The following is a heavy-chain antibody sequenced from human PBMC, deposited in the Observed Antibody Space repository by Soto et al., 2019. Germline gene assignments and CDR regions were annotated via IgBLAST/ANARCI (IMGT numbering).Heavy chain of an antibody. CDR3: AKSVAVGGSVLPYDF. D-gene: IGHD6-19*01. J-gene: IGHJ4*02. V-gene: IGHV1-18*01. CDR2: ISVYNGNT. CDR1: GYTFTSYG. Sequence: QVQLVQSGAEVKKPGASVKVSCKASGYTFTSYGISWVRQAPGQGLAWMGWISVYNGNTNYAQKLQGRVTMTTDTSTSTAYMELRSLRSDDTAVYYCAKSVAVGGSVLPYDFWGQGTLVTVSS.